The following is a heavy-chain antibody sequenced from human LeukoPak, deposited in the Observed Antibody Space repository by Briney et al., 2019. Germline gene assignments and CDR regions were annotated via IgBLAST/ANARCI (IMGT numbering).Heavy chain of an antibody. CDR1: GFTFTRYH. CDR3: AREEGGSGSDY. J-gene: IGHJ4*02. Sequence: ASVKVSCKASGFTFTRYHISWVRQAPGQGLEWMGWISAYNGNTNYAQKLQGRVTMTTDTSTSTNYMELRSLRADDTAVYYCAREEGGSGSDYWGQGTLVTVSS. V-gene: IGHV1-18*01. D-gene: IGHD1-26*01. CDR2: ISAYNGNT.